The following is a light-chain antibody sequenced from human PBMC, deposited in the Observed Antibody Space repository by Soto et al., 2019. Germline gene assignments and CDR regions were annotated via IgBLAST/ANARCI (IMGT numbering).Light chain of an antibody. J-gene: IGLJ2*01. CDR3: SSFAGNNNLV. CDR1: SSDVGGYNY. Sequence: QSALTQPPSPSGSPGQTVTISCPGTSSDVGGYNYVSWYQQHPGKAPKLMISEVSKRPSGVPDRFSGSKSGNTASLTVSGLQAEDEADYYCSSFAGNNNLVFGGGTELTVL. CDR2: EVS. V-gene: IGLV2-8*01.